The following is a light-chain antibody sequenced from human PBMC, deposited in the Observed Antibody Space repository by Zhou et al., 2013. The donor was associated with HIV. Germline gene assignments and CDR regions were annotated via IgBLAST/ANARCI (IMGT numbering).Light chain of an antibody. J-gene: IGKJ2*01. V-gene: IGKV3-20*01. Sequence: DIVLTQSPGTLSLSPGERATLSCWASQSVSSNLAWYQQKPGQAPRLLMYGASSRANGIPDRFSGSGSGTDFTLTISRLEPEDFAVYYCQQYGSSRYTFGQGTKLEIK. CDR1: QSVSSN. CDR2: GAS. CDR3: QQYGSSRYT.